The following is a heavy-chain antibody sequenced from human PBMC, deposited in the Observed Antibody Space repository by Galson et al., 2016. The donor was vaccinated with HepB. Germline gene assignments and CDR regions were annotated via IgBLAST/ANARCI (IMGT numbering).Heavy chain of an antibody. J-gene: IGHJ4*02. CDR3: ARDILWFGELTRVYYFDY. CDR1: GFIFSQYG. CDR2: IGHDGRNE. V-gene: IGHV3-33*01. Sequence: SLRLSCAASGFIFSQYGMHWVRQAPGKGLESVAVIGHDGRNEYYADSVKGRFTISRDNAKNSLYLQMNSLRAEDTAVYYCARDILWFGELTRVYYFDYWGQGTLVTVSS. D-gene: IGHD3-10*01.